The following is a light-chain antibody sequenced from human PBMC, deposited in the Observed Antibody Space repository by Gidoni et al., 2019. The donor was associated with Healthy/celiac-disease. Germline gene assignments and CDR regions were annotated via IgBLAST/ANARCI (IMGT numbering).Light chain of an antibody. CDR1: QSVLYSSNNKNY. CDR3: QQYYSTPRT. J-gene: IGKJ2*01. Sequence: DIVMTQSPDSLAVSPGERATINCKSSQSVLYSSNNKNYLAWYQQKPGQPPKLLIYWASTRESGVPDRFSGSGSGKDFTLTISSLQAEDVAVYYCQQYYSTPRTFGQGTKLEIK. CDR2: WAS. V-gene: IGKV4-1*01.